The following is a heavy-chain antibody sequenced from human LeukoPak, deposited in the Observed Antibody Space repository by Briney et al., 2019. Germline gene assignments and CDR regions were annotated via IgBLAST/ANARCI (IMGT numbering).Heavy chain of an antibody. J-gene: IGHJ6*04. Sequence: GGSLRLSCAASGFTFSSYAMHWVRQAPGKGLEWVAVISYDGSNKYYVDSVKGRFTISRDNSKNTLYLQMNSLRAEDTAVYYCARSMVRGVIIGKEYYYYGMDVWGKGTTVTVSS. CDR3: ARSMVRGVIIGKEYYYYGMDV. V-gene: IGHV3-30*04. CDR2: ISYDGSNK. CDR1: GFTFSSYA. D-gene: IGHD3-10*01.